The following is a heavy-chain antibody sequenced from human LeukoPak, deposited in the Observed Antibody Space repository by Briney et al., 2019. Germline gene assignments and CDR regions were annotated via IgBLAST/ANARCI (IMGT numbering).Heavy chain of an antibody. Sequence: SETLSLTCTVSGYSISSGYYWGWIRQPPGKGLEWIGSIYHSGSTYYNPSLKSRVTISVDTSKNQFSLKLSSVTAADTAAYYCARDGYSYGPYYNWFDPWGQGTLVTVSS. J-gene: IGHJ5*02. CDR3: ARDGYSYGPYYNWFDP. CDR2: IYHSGST. D-gene: IGHD5-18*01. CDR1: GYSISSGYY. V-gene: IGHV4-38-2*02.